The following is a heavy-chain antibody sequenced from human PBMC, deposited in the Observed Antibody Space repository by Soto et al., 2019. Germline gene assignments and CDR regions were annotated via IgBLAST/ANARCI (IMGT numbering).Heavy chain of an antibody. D-gene: IGHD2-2*01. CDR2: ISSSGSTI. V-gene: IGHV3-11*01. Sequence: VQLVESGGGLVKPGGSLRLFCAGSGFTFSDYYMSWIRQAPGKGLEWVSYISSSGSTIYYADSVKGRFTISRDNAKNSLYLQMNSLRAEDTAVYYCARVRSCSSTSCYYFDYWGQGTLVTVSS. CDR3: ARVRSCSSTSCYYFDY. CDR1: GFTFSDYY. J-gene: IGHJ4*02.